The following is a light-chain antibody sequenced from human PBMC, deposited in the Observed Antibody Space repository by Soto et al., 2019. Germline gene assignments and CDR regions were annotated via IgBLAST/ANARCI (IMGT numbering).Light chain of an antibody. V-gene: IGLV2-14*01. CDR2: EVN. Sequence: QSVLTQPASVSGSPGQSITISCTGTSRDIGRYNYVSWFQQHPGKVPKLVIFEVNYRPSGVSDRFSGYKSGNTASLTITGLQDEDEADYYCTSCITANTRCVFGSGTKVTVL. CDR1: SRDIGRYNY. CDR3: TSCITANTRCV. J-gene: IGLJ1*01.